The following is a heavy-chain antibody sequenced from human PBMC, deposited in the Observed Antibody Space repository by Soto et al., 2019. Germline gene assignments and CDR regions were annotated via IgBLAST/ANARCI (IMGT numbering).Heavy chain of an antibody. CDR2: INHSGRT. V-gene: IGHV4-34*01. Sequence: SETLSLTCAVYGGSFRGYYWSWIRQPPGKGLKWIGEINHSGRTNYNPSLKSRVTISVDTSKNQFSLKLSSVTAADGTAVYYCARYGSSGWLFDYWGLGTLVTVSS. D-gene: IGHD6-19*01. CDR1: GGSFRGYY. CDR3: ARYGSSGWLFDY. J-gene: IGHJ4*02.